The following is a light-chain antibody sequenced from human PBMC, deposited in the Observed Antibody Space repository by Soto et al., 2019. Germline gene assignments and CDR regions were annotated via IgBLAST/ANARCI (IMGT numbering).Light chain of an antibody. J-gene: IGKJ1*01. Sequence: GDKVTIPCRASQSVSTRLAWHQQKPGKAPKVLIYDASNLETGVPSRFSGSGSGREFTLTISSLQPDDFATYFCQQKYRLPRTFGQGTKVDIK. V-gene: IGKV1-5*01. CDR1: QSVSTR. CDR3: QQKYRLPRT. CDR2: DAS.